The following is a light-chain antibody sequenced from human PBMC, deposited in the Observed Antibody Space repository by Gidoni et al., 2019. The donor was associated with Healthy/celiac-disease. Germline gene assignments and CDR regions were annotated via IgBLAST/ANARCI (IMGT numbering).Light chain of an antibody. J-gene: IGKJ2*01. CDR2: AAS. CDR1: QSISSY. CDR3: QQSYSTAYT. Sequence: DIQMTQSPSSLSASVGDRVTITCRASQSISSYLNWYQQKPGKAPKLLFYAASSLQSGVPSRFSGSGSGTDFTLTISSLQPEDFATYYCQQSYSTAYTFXXXTKLEIK. V-gene: IGKV1-39*01.